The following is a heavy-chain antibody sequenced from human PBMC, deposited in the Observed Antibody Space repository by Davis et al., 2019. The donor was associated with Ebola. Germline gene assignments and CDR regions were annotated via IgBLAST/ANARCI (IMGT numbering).Heavy chain of an antibody. J-gene: IGHJ3*02. CDR2: INHRGKT. CDR1: GGSVSSGTYY. Sequence: SETLSLTCTVSGGSVSSGTYYWSWIRQPPGKGLEWIGEINHRGKTNYNPSLKSRVTLSVDTSKNQFSLKLSSVTAADTAVYYCARELFPFLDAFDIWGQGTMVTVSS. V-gene: IGHV4-61*01. CDR3: ARELFPFLDAFDI.